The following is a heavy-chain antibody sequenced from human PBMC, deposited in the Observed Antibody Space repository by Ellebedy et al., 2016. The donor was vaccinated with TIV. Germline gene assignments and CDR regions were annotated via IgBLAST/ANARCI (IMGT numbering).Heavy chain of an antibody. CDR1: GFTFSSYG. V-gene: IGHV3-7*01. CDR2: IKQDGSEK. CDR3: ARDYYGDLPFDY. D-gene: IGHD4-17*01. J-gene: IGHJ4*02. Sequence: GESLKISCAASGFTFSSYGMHWVRQAPGKGLEWVANIKQDGSEKYYVDSVKGRFTISRDNAENSLYLQMNSLRAEDTAVYYCARDYYGDLPFDYWGQGTLVTVSS.